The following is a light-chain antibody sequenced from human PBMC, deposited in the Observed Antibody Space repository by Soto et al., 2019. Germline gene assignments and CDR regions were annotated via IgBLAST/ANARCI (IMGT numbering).Light chain of an antibody. J-gene: IGLJ1*01. CDR3: CSYAGSYPYV. CDR1: SSDVGGHNY. V-gene: IGLV2-11*01. CDR2: DVT. Sequence: QSVLTQPRSVSGSPGQPVTISCTGTSSDVGGHNYVSWYQQHPGKAPQLMIYDVTKRPSGVPDRFSGSKSGSTASLTISGLQAEDEADYYCCSYAGSYPYVFGTGTKVTVL.